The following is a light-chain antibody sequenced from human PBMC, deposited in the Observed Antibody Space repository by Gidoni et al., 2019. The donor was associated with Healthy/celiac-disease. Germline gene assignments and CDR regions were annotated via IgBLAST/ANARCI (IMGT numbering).Light chain of an antibody. CDR3: QQSYSTPWT. CDR2: AAS. J-gene: IGKJ1*01. Sequence: DIQMTQSPSSLSASVGDRVTITCRASQSIRSYLNLYQQKPGKAPNLLIYAASSLQSGVPSRFIGRGSGTDFTLTLSMLQPEYFATYYCQQSYSTPWTFXXXTKVEIK. V-gene: IGKV1-39*01. CDR1: QSIRSY.